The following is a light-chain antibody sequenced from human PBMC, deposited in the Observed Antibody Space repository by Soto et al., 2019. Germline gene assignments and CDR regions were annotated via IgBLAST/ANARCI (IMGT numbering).Light chain of an antibody. J-gene: IGKJ2*01. CDR3: QRYTNTKNPWI. V-gene: IGKV1-5*03. Sequence: IQLTKAPPPLCASVRNXVTINCRSIQTISSWLSWXXXKPXXAXKLMXXXASXLKSGVASRFSVSGSGTEFTLISSGLQPDDSADEYCQRYTNTKNPWIFGQGTKVDI. CDR2: XAS. CDR1: QTISSW.